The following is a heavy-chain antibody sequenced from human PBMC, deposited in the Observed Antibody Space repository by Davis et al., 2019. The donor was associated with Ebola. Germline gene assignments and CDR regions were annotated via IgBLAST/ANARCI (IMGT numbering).Heavy chain of an antibody. V-gene: IGHV4-34*01. CDR3: ARQVDVDYGDSLYGMDV. CDR2: INHSGTT. CDR1: GGSFSGYY. J-gene: IGHJ6*02. Sequence: MPSETLSLTCAVYGGSFSGYYWSWIRQPPGKGLEWIGEINHSGTTNYNPSLKSRVTISVDKSNNQVSLNVDSVTAADTAVYYCARQVDVDYGDSLYGMDVWGPGTTVTVSS. D-gene: IGHD4-17*01.